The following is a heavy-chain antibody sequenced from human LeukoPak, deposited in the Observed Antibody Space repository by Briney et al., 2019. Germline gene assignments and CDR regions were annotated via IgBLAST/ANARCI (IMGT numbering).Heavy chain of an antibody. CDR2: INWNGGST. Sequence: GGSLTLSCAASGFSLDDHGMSWVREAPATGLESVSGINWNGGSTGYADSVKGRFTISRDNAKNSLYLQMNSLRAEDTALYYCARSYDILTGQNDAFDIWGQGTMVTVSS. V-gene: IGHV3-20*04. CDR3: ARSYDILTGQNDAFDI. CDR1: GFSLDDHG. D-gene: IGHD3-9*01. J-gene: IGHJ3*02.